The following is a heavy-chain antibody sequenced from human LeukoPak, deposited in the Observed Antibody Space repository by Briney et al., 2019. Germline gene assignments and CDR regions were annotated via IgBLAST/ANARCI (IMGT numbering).Heavy chain of an antibody. CDR3: AMTPLTMVGIYYFDY. CDR2: IYHSGST. V-gene: IGHV4-38-2*01. J-gene: IGHJ4*02. D-gene: IGHD3-10*01. CDR1: GYSISSGYY. Sequence: SETLSLTXAVSGYSISSGYYRGWIRQPPGKGLEWIGSIYHSGSTYYNPSLKSRVTISVDTFKKQFSLKLSSVTAADTAVYYCAMTPLTMVGIYYFDYWGQGTLVTVSS.